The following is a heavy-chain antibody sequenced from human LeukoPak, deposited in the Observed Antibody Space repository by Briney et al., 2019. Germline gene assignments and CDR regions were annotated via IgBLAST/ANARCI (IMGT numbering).Heavy chain of an antibody. Sequence: PSETLSLTCTVSGGSISSSSYYWGWIRQPPGKGLEWIGSIYYSGSTYYNPSLKSRVTISVDTSKNQFSLKLSSVTAADTAVYYCASQQELYSSSDYWGQGTLVTVSP. CDR2: IYYSGST. V-gene: IGHV4-39*01. D-gene: IGHD6-6*01. CDR3: ASQQELYSSSDY. CDR1: GGSISSSSYY. J-gene: IGHJ4*02.